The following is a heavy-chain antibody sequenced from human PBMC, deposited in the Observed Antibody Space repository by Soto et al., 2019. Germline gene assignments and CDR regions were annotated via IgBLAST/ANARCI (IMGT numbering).Heavy chain of an antibody. CDR3: ARAISGYVT. Sequence: VQLVQSGAEVKKPGASVRISCTASGISYTTYAIHWVRQAPGQGLEWMGWINAGNGDTRYSQRFQGRVTITRDTSATTTYMDLSSLRSEDTSIYYCARAISGYVTWGQGTLVTVSS. CDR1: GISYTTYA. V-gene: IGHV1-3*01. CDR2: INAGNGDT. J-gene: IGHJ4*02. D-gene: IGHD5-12*01.